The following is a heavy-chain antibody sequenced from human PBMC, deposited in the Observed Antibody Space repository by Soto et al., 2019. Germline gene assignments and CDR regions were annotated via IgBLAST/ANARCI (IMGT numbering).Heavy chain of an antibody. CDR3: AKGVHYYDSSGNFDY. CDR2: ISYDGSNK. Sequence: HPGGSLRLSCAASGFTFSSYGMHWVRQAPGKGLEWVAVISYDGSNKYYADSVKGRFTISRDNYKNTLYLQMNSLRAEDTAVYYCAKGVHYYDSSGNFDYWGQGTLVTVSS. V-gene: IGHV3-30*18. J-gene: IGHJ4*02. CDR1: GFTFSSYG. D-gene: IGHD3-22*01.